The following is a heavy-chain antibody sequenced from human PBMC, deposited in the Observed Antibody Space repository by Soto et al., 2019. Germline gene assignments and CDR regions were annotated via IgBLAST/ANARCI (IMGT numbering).Heavy chain of an antibody. V-gene: IGHV3-23*01. CDR2: ISGSGGST. Sequence: GGSLRLSCAASGFTFSIFAMSWVRQSPGKGLEWVSTISGSGGSTYYADAVKGRFTISRDNSMGTLYLQMKSLRVEDTAIYYCAKEVSLGSTVDLGYWGQGVLVTVS. D-gene: IGHD7-27*01. J-gene: IGHJ4*02. CDR3: AKEVSLGSTVDLGY. CDR1: GFTFSIFA.